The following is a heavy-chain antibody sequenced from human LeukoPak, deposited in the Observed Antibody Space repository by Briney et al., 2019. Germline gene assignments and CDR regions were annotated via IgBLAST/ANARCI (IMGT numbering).Heavy chain of an antibody. CDR1: GLTFSSYW. J-gene: IGHJ4*02. V-gene: IGHV3-23*01. CDR2: ISGSGGST. D-gene: IGHD2-15*01. CDR3: AKAPSGYTDY. Sequence: GGSLRLSCAASGLTFSSYWMHWVRQAPGKGLEWVSAISGSGGSTYYADSVKGRFTISRDNSKNTLYLQMNSLRAEDTAVYYCAKAPSGYTDYWGQGTLVTVSS.